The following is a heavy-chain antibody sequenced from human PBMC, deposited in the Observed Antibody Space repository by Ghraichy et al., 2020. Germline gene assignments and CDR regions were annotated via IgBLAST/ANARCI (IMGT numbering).Heavy chain of an antibody. J-gene: IGHJ3*02. CDR3: TFRPYSGSHDAFDI. CDR1: GFTFSGSA. CDR2: IRSKANSYAT. V-gene: IGHV3-73*01. Sequence: GGSLRLSCAASGFTFSGSAMHWVRQASGKGLEWVGRIRSKANSYATAYAASVKGRFTISRDDSKNTAYLQMNSLKTEDTAVYYCTFRPYSGSHDAFDIWGQGTMVTVSS. D-gene: IGHD1-26*01.